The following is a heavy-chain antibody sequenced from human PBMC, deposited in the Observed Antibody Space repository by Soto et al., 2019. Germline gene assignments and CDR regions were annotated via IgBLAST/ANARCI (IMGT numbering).Heavy chain of an antibody. D-gene: IGHD4-17*01. V-gene: IGHV3-30*18. CDR3: AKDETTGGDY. Sequence: QVQLVESGGGVVQPGRSLRLSCAASGFTFSSYGMHWVRQAPGKGLEWVAVISYDGSNKYYADSVKGRFTISRDNSKNTLYLQMNSLRAEDTAVYYCAKDETTGGDYWGQRTLVTVSS. J-gene: IGHJ4*02. CDR2: ISYDGSNK. CDR1: GFTFSSYG.